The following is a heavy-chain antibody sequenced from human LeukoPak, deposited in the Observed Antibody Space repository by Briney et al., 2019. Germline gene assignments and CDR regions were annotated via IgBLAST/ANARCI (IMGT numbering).Heavy chain of an antibody. V-gene: IGHV3-7*05. CDR2: IDQDGSEK. CDR1: GFTFNSYN. J-gene: IGHJ4*02. D-gene: IGHD7-27*01. Sequence: GGSLRLSCAASGFTFNSYNMNWVRQAPGKGLEWVANIDQDGSEKYYVDSVKGRFTISRDNAKNSLYLQMNSLRAEDTAVYYCARANWGWYFDYWGQGTVVTVSS. CDR3: ARANWGWYFDY.